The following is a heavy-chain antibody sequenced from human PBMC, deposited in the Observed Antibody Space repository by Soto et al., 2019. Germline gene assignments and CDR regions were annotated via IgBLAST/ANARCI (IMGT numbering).Heavy chain of an antibody. D-gene: IGHD5-12*01. V-gene: IGHV4-31*03. CDR3: ARDESATDAFDI. CDR1: GGSISSGGYY. CDR2: IYYSGTT. J-gene: IGHJ3*02. Sequence: QVQLQESGPGLVKPSQTLSLTCTVSGGSISSGGYYWSWIRQNPGKGLEWIGYIYYSGTTNYNPSLKSRLTISVDTSKNQFYLKLNSMTAADTAVYYCARDESATDAFDIWGQGTMVTVSS.